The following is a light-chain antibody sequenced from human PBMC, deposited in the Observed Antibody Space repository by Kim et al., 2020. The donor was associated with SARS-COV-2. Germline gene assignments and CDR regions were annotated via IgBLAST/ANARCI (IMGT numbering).Light chain of an antibody. CDR3: QQYNNWPRT. CDR1: QSVGTN. V-gene: IGKV3-15*01. Sequence: EIIMTQSPATLSVSPGERATLSCRASQSVGTNLAWYQQRPGQAPRFLIYAASARATTTPGRFRGSGSGTEFTLTISSLQSEDFAVYYCQQYNNWPRTFGQGTKVDIK. CDR2: AAS. J-gene: IGKJ1*01.